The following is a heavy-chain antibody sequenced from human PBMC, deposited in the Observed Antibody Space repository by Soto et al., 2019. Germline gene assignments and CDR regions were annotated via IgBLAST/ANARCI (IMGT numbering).Heavy chain of an antibody. CDR2: MNPNSGNT. D-gene: IGHD3-10*01. CDR3: ARNYYGSGMGYYYYGMDV. Sequence: ASVKVSCKASGYTLTSYYINWVRQATGQGVEWMGWMNPNSGNTDYAQRFQGRVTMTRNTSKGPAYMELSSLRSEDTAVYYCARNYYGSGMGYYYYGMDVWGQGTTVTVSS. J-gene: IGHJ6*02. CDR1: GYTLTSYY. V-gene: IGHV1-8*01.